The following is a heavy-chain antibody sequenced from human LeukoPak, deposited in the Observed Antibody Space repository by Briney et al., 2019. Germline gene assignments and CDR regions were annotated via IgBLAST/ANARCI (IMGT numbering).Heavy chain of an antibody. CDR2: ISYDGSNK. CDR3: VKGYYDFDY. V-gene: IGHV3-30*18. CDR1: GFSFSNYG. D-gene: IGHD3-3*01. J-gene: IGHJ4*02. Sequence: PGGSLRLSCTASGFSFSNYGMHWVRQAPGKGLEWVTVISYDGSNKYYADSVKGRFTTSRDNSKNTLYLQMNSLRAEDTAVYYCVKGYYDFDYWGQGTLVTVSS.